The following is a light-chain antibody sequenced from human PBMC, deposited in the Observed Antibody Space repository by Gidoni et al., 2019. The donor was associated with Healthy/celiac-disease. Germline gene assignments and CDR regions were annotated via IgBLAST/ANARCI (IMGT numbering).Light chain of an antibody. J-gene: IGKJ4*01. CDR2: LGS. V-gene: IGKV2-28*01. CDR3: MQALQTPLT. Sequence: DIVLTQSPLSLPVTPGEQASISCRSSPSLLHSNGYNYLDWYLQKPGQSPQLLIYLGSNRASGVPDRFSCSGSGTEFTLKISRVEAEDVGVYYYMQALQTPLTFGGGTKVEIK. CDR1: PSLLHSNGYNY.